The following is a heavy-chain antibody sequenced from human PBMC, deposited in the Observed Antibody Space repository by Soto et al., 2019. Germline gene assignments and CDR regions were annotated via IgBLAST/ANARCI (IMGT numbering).Heavy chain of an antibody. V-gene: IGHV3-23*01. CDR2: ISGSGGST. Sequence: GGSLRLSCAASGFTFSSYAMSWVRQAPGKGLEWVSAISGSGGSTYYADSVKGRFTISRDNSKNTLYLQMNSLRAEDTAVYYCAKGSGYLYLDYYYGMDVWGQGTTVTVSS. CDR1: GFTFSSYA. J-gene: IGHJ6*02. CDR3: AKGSGYLYLDYYYGMDV. D-gene: IGHD3-22*01.